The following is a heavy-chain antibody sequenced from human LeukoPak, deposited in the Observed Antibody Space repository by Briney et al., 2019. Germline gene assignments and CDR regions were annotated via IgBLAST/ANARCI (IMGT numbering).Heavy chain of an antibody. J-gene: IGHJ4*02. CDR2: ISGSGGST. V-gene: IGHV3-23*01. CDR3: AKDPRIEMATISRIS. CDR1: GFTFSSYA. D-gene: IGHD5-24*01. Sequence: SGGSLRLSCAASGFTFSSYAMSWVRQAPGKGLEWVSAISGSGGSTYYADSVKGRFTISRDNSKNTLYLQMNSLRAEDTAVYYCAKDPRIEMATISRISWGQGTLVTVSS.